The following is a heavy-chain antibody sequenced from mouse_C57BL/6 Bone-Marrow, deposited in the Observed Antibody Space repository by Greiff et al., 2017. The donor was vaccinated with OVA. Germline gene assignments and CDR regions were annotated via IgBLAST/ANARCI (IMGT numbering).Heavy chain of an antibody. CDR1: GYTFTDYY. CDR2: INPNNGGT. J-gene: IGHJ3*01. Sequence: VQLQQSGPELVKPGASVKISCKASGYTFTDYYMNWVKQSPGKSLEWIGDINPNNGGTSYNQKFKGKATLTVDKSSSTAYMELRSLTSEDSAVYDCAREGRGAWFAYWGQGTLVTVSA. V-gene: IGHV1-26*01. D-gene: IGHD3-3*01. CDR3: AREGRGAWFAY.